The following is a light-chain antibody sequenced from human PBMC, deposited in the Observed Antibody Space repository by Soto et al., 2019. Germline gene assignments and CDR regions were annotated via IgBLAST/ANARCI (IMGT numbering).Light chain of an antibody. CDR3: SSFTSSSTYV. CDR2: DVS. J-gene: IGLJ1*01. V-gene: IGLV2-14*01. CDR1: SSDVGRYNY. Sequence: QSALTQPASVSGSHGQSITISCTGTSSDVGRYNYVSWYQQHPGKAPKLTIYDVSNRPSGVSSRFSGSKSGNTASLTISGLQAEDEADYYCSSFTSSSTYVFGTGTKVTVL.